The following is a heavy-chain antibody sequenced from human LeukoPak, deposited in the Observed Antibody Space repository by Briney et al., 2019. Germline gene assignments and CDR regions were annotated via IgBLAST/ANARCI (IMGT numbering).Heavy chain of an antibody. CDR3: VSRYCSSINCYKASGSGAFDI. CDR1: GLTFSSYW. Sequence: GGSLRLSCAASGLTFSSYWMHWVRQVPGKGLVWVSRINSDGSDTNYADSVKGRLTISRDNAKNTLYLQMNSLRAEDTALYYCVSRYCSSINCYKASGSGAFDIWGQGTMVTVSS. D-gene: IGHD2-2*02. CDR2: INSDGSDT. V-gene: IGHV3-74*01. J-gene: IGHJ3*02.